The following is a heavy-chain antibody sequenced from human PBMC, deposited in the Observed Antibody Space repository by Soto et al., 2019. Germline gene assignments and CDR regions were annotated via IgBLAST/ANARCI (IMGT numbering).Heavy chain of an antibody. CDR1: GYTFTSYA. J-gene: IGHJ2*01. D-gene: IGHD1-26*01. CDR3: ARGGSLYWYFDL. CDR2: INAGNGNT. V-gene: IGHV1-3*01. Sequence: ASVKVSCKASGYTFTSYAMHWVRQAPGQRLEWMGWINAGNGNTKYSQKFQGRVTITRDTSASTAYMELSSLRSEDTAVYYCARGGSLYWYFDLWGRGTLVTGSS.